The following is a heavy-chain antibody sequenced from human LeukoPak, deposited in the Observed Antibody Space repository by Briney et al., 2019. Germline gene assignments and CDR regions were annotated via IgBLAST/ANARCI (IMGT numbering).Heavy chain of an antibody. J-gene: IGHJ4*02. D-gene: IGHD3-10*01. CDR3: TGNYYGSGSYADFDY. CDR1: GFTFSSHG. CDR2: IRSTANGYAT. V-gene: IGHV3-73*01. Sequence: PGGTLRLSCAASGFTFSSHGMNWVRQASGKGLEWVGRIRSTANGYATAYAASVKGGFTISRDDSKNTAYLQMDSLKTEDTAVYYCTGNYYGSGSYADFDYWGQGTLVTVSS.